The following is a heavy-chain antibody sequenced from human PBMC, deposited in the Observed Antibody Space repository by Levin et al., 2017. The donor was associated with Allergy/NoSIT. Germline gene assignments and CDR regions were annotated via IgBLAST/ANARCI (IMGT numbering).Heavy chain of an antibody. CDR2: ISYDGSNK. Sequence: GGSLRLSCAASGFTFSSYGMHWVRQAPGKGLEWVAVISYDGSNKYYADSVKGRFTISRDNSKNTLYLQMNSLRAEDTAVYYCAKDDGGSYWVDYWGQGTLVTVSS. D-gene: IGHD1-26*01. CDR3: AKDDGGSYWVDY. CDR1: GFTFSSYG. J-gene: IGHJ4*02. V-gene: IGHV3-30*18.